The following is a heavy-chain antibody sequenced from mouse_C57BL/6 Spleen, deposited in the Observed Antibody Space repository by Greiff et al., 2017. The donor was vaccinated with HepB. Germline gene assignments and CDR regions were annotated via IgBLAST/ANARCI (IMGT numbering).Heavy chain of an antibody. V-gene: IGHV10-3*01. Sequence: EVRLVESGGGLVQPKGSLKLSCAASGFTFNTYAMHWVRQAPGKGLEWVARIRSKSSNYATYYADSVKDRFTISRDDSQSMLYLQMNNLKTEDTAMYYCVRDDGYYGSRYFDVWGTGTTVTVSS. J-gene: IGHJ1*03. CDR2: IRSKSSNYAT. CDR3: VRDDGYYGSRYFDV. CDR1: GFTFNTYA. D-gene: IGHD1-1*01.